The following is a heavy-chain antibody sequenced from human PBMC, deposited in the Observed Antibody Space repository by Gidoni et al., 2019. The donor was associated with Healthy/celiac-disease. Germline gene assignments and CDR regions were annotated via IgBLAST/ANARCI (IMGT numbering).Heavy chain of an antibody. CDR3: ARARIDVWSGYYDPADY. D-gene: IGHD3-3*01. Sequence: QVQLVETGGGVVQLGRSLSLSCAACGFTVGSYGMHWVRHAPGKGLEYVAVIWYDGSNKYDADSVKSRFTISRDNSKNTLYLQMNSVRAEDTAVYYCARARIDVWSGYYDPADYWGQGTLVTVSS. CDR2: IWYDGSNK. CDR1: GFTVGSYG. J-gene: IGHJ4*02. V-gene: IGHV3-33*01.